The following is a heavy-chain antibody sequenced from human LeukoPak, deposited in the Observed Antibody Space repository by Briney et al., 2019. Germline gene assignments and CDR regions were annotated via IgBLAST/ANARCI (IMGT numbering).Heavy chain of an antibody. Sequence: ASVKVSCKASGYTFTGYYMHWVRQAPGQGLEWMGWINPNSGGTNYAQKFRGWVTMTRDTSISTAYMELSRLRSDDTAVYYCARAESVIVVVPAAGLDYWGQGTLVTVSS. CDR2: INPNSGGT. CDR3: ARAESVIVVVPAAGLDY. V-gene: IGHV1-2*04. J-gene: IGHJ4*02. CDR1: GYTFTGYY. D-gene: IGHD2-2*01.